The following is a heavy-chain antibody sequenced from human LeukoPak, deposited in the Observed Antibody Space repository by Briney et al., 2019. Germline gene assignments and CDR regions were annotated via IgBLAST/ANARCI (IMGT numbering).Heavy chain of an antibody. Sequence: ASVKVSCKASGYTFTSYGISWVRQAPGQGLEWMGWISAYNGNTNYAQKLQGRVIMTTDTSTSTAYMELRSLRSDDTAVYYCARVYKQSYDSSGFFDYWGQGTLVTVSS. V-gene: IGHV1-18*01. J-gene: IGHJ4*02. CDR1: GYTFTSYG. CDR2: ISAYNGNT. D-gene: IGHD3-22*01. CDR3: ARVYKQSYDSSGFFDY.